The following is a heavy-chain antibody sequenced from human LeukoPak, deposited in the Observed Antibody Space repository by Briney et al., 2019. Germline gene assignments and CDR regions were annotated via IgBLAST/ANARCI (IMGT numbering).Heavy chain of an antibody. D-gene: IGHD3-16*02. CDR1: GGSFSGYY. V-gene: IGHV4-34*01. J-gene: IGHJ6*02. CDR3: ARFPRKGLSPARYYYGMDV. CDR2: INHSGST. Sequence: SETLSLTCAVYGGSFSGYYWSWIRQPPGKGLEWIGEINHSGSTNYNPSLKSRVTISVDTSKNQFSLKLSSVTAADTAVYYCARFPRKGLSPARYYYGMDVWGQGTTVTVSS.